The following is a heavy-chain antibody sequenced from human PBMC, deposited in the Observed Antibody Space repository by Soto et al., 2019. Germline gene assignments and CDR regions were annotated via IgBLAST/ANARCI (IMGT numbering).Heavy chain of an antibody. CDR1: GFTFRSCA. J-gene: IGHJ4*02. CDR3: AESPLTEPLDY. CDR2: ISGSGGST. V-gene: IGHV3-23*01. Sequence: GASLRLSCAASGFTFRSCALSWVLQAPGKGLEWVSAISGSGGSTYYAESVKGLFTISRGNSKDPLYLQINFLRAEDTAVSYCAESPLTEPLDYWRQGTLVTVSS.